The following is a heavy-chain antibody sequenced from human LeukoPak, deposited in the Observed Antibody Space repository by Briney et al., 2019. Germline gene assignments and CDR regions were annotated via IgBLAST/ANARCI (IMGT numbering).Heavy chain of an antibody. Sequence: GGSLRLSCAASGFTFIIYAMSWVRQAPGKGLEWVSGISGSSSHTADADSVRGRFIISRDNTRNTLYLHMNSLRAEDTALYYCAKESDYSNAAPEWGFDSWGQGTLVTVSS. CDR2: ISGSSSHT. D-gene: IGHD3-3*01. J-gene: IGHJ4*02. CDR3: AKESDYSNAAPEWGFDS. CDR1: GFTFIIYA. V-gene: IGHV3-23*01.